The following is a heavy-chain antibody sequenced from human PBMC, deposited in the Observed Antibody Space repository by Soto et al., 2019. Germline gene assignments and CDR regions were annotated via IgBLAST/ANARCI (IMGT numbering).Heavy chain of an antibody. CDR3: AKDADGMDV. J-gene: IGHJ6*02. CDR1: GFSFSNYG. V-gene: IGHV3-30*18. Sequence: QVQLVESGGGVVQPGRSLRLSCAASGFSFSNYGMHWVRQAPGKGLEWVAVISYDGSNKYYAASVEGRFTISRDNSKNTLDLQMNSLIAEDTAVYYCAKDADGMDVWGQGTTVTVSS. CDR2: ISYDGSNK.